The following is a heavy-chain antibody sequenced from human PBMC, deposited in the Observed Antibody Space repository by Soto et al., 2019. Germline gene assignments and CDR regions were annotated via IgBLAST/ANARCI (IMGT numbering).Heavy chain of an antibody. V-gene: IGHV3-33*01. CDR1: GFTFSSYG. D-gene: IGHD3-22*01. CDR2: IWYDGSNK. CDR3: ATTYYYDSSGYSAAVDI. J-gene: IGHJ3*02. Sequence: QVQLVESGGGVVQPGRSLRLSCAASGFTFSSYGMHWVRQAPGKGLEWVAVIWYDGSNKYYADSVKGRFTISRDNSKNTLYLQMNSLRAEDTAVYYWATTYYYDSSGYSAAVDIWGQGTMVTVSS.